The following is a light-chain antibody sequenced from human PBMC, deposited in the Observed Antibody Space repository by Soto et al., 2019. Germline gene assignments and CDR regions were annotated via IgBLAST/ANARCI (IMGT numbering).Light chain of an antibody. Sequence: DIQMTQSPSSLSASVGDRVTITCRSSQSISSYLNWYQQKPGKAHKLMIYAASSLQSGVPSRFSGSGSGTDFTLTISSLQPEDFATYYCQQSYSTPLWTFGQGTKVDIK. V-gene: IGKV1-39*01. CDR1: QSISSY. CDR3: QQSYSTPLWT. J-gene: IGKJ1*01. CDR2: AAS.